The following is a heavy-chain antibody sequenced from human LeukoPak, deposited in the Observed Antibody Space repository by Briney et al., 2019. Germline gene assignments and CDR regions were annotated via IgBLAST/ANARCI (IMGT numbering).Heavy chain of an antibody. CDR3: ARRCSGGSCYSAEDY. CDR1: GYTLTELS. D-gene: IGHD2-15*01. CDR2: FDPEDGET. J-gene: IGHJ4*02. Sequence: ASAKVSCKVSGYTLTELSMHWVRQAPGKGLEWMGGFDPEDGETIYAQKFQGRVTMTEDTSTDTAYMELSSLRSEDTAVYYCARRCSGGSCYSAEDYWGQGTLVTVSS. V-gene: IGHV1-24*01.